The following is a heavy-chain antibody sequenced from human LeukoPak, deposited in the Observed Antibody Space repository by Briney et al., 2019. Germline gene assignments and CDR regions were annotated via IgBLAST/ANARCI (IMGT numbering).Heavy chain of an antibody. CDR2: FDPEDGET. V-gene: IGHV1-24*01. Sequence: ASVKVSCKCSGYTLTELSMHWVRQAPGKGLEWMGGFDPEDGETIYAQKFQGRVTMTEDTSTDTAYMELSSLRSEDTAVYYCATDRHSSSWQKFDYWGQGTLVTVSS. CDR1: GYTLTELS. J-gene: IGHJ4*02. D-gene: IGHD6-13*01. CDR3: ATDRHSSSWQKFDY.